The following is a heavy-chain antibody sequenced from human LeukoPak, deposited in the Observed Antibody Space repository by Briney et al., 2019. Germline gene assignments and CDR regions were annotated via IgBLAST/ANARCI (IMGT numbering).Heavy chain of an antibody. V-gene: IGHV4-39*07. CDR1: GGSISSSSYY. CDR2: IYYSGST. Sequence: PSETLSLTCTVSGGSISSSSYYWGWIRQPPGKGLEWIGSIYYSGSTYYNPSLKSRVTISVDTSKNQFSLKLSSVTAADTAIYYCARDRFDILTGYRSYYFDYWGQGTLVTVSS. J-gene: IGHJ4*02. CDR3: ARDRFDILTGYRSYYFDY. D-gene: IGHD3-9*01.